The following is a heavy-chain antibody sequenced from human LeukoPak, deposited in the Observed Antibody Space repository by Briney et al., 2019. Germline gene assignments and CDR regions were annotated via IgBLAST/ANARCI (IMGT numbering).Heavy chain of an antibody. V-gene: IGHV3-33*01. J-gene: IGHJ5*02. CDR1: GFTFSSYG. D-gene: IGHD2-2*02. CDR2: IWYDGSNK. Sequence: GGSLRLSCAASGFTFSSYGMHWVRQAPGKGLEWVAVIWYDGSNKYYADSVRGRFTISRDNSKNTLYLQMNSLRAEDTAVYYCAREDCSSTSCYTSKNWFDPWGQGTLVTVSS. CDR3: AREDCSSTSCYTSKNWFDP.